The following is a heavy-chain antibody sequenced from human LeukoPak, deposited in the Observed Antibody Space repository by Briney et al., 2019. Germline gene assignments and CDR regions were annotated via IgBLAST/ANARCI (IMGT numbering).Heavy chain of an antibody. Sequence: SPVKVSCKASGGTFSSYAISWVRHPPGRELEWMGGIIPIIGTANYEQKFQSRVTITADTSTSTAYMELSSLSSEDTAVYYCAREGGGKLLWLGELLGGFDIWGQGTMVTVSS. CDR1: GGTFSSYA. D-gene: IGHD3-10*01. CDR3: AREGGGKLLWLGELLGGFDI. J-gene: IGHJ3*02. V-gene: IGHV1-69*06. CDR2: IIPIIGTA.